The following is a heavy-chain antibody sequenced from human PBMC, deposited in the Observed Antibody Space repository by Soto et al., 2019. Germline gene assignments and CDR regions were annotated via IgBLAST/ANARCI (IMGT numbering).Heavy chain of an antibody. CDR2: INAGNGNT. Sequence: ASVKVSCKASGFTFTSYARHWVRQAPGQRLEWMGWINAGNGNTKYSQKFQGRVTITRDTSASTAYMELSSLRSEDTAVYYCARDPESRYYFDYWGQGTLVTSPQ. V-gene: IGHV1-3*01. D-gene: IGHD3-16*02. J-gene: IGHJ4*02. CDR1: GFTFTSYA. CDR3: ARDPESRYYFDY.